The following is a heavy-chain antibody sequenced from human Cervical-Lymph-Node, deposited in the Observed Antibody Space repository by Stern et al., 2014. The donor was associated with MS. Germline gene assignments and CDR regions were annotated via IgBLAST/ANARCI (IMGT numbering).Heavy chain of an antibody. CDR2: ISPDGTIE. Sequence: QVQLVESGGGVVQPGRSLRLSCAASGFSFNSYPMHWIRQAPGKGLEWVAVISPDGTIEKSADSVRGRFTISRDNSENALYLEMNNLRVEDTAMYYCLLGLDYWGQGTLVTVSS. V-gene: IGHV3-30*01. D-gene: IGHD1-26*01. CDR1: GFSFNSYP. CDR3: LLGLDY. J-gene: IGHJ4*02.